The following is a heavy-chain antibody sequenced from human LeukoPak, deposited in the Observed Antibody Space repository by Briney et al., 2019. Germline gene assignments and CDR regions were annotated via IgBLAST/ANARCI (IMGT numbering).Heavy chain of an antibody. CDR3: ARSSSWGLLDC. D-gene: IGHD6-13*01. CDR1: GFTVSSSY. J-gene: IGHJ4*02. CDR2: IYSGGST. Sequence: GGSLRLSCAASGFTVSSSYMSWVRQAPGKGLEWVSVIYSGGSTYYADSVKGRFTISRDNSKNTLYLQMNSLRAEDTAVYYCARSSSWGLLDCWGQGTLVTVSS. V-gene: IGHV3-53*01.